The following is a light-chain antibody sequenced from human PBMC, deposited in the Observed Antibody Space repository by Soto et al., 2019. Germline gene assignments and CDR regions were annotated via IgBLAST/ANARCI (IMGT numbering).Light chain of an antibody. J-gene: IGKJ2*01. CDR1: QGIRTE. CDR3: LQDYKYPRT. Sequence: AIQMTQSPSSLSASVGDRVTITCRASQGIRTELAWYQQKAGKAPQLLIYASSSLQSGVPSRISGSGSGTDFTLTISSLQPEDFATYYCLQDYKYPRTFGQGTKLEIK. CDR2: ASS. V-gene: IGKV1-6*01.